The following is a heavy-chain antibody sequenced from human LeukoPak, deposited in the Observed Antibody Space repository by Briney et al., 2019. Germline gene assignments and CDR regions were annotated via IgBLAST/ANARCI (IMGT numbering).Heavy chain of an antibody. J-gene: IGHJ5*02. D-gene: IGHD3-3*01. CDR1: GGTFSSYA. V-gene: IGHV1-46*01. CDR3: ASFGAYGKTPPNWFDP. CDR2: IHPSGGST. Sequence: ASVKVSCKASGGTFSSYAITWVRQAPGQGLEWMGIIHPSGGSTTYAQKFQGRVTMTRDTSTSTVYMELSSLRSEDTAVYYCASFGAYGKTPPNWFDPWGQGTLVTVSS.